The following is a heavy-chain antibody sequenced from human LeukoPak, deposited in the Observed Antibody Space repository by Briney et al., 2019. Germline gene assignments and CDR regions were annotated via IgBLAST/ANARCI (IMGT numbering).Heavy chain of an antibody. Sequence: SVNVSCKASGGTFSIYAISWVRQAPGQGLEWMGGIIPIFGTANYAQKFQGRVTITADESTSTAYMELSSLRSEDTAVYYCARSTTYRIVVVPAAMGIDWFDPWGQGTLVTVSS. V-gene: IGHV1-69*01. CDR2: IIPIFGTA. CDR1: GGTFSIYA. D-gene: IGHD2-2*01. CDR3: ARSTTYRIVVVPAAMGIDWFDP. J-gene: IGHJ5*02.